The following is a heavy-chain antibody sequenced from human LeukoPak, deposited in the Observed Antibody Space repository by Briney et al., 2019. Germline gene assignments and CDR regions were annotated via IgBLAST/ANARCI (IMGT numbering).Heavy chain of an antibody. D-gene: IGHD6-19*01. V-gene: IGHV1-69*13. CDR2: IIPIFGTA. CDR1: GGTFSSYA. Sequence: SVKVSCKASGGTFSSYAISWVRRAPGQGLEWMGGIIPIFGTANYAQKFQGRVTITADESTSTAYMELSSLRSEDTAVYYCARDIHSSGWYRNAFDIWGQGTMVTVSS. J-gene: IGHJ3*02. CDR3: ARDIHSSGWYRNAFDI.